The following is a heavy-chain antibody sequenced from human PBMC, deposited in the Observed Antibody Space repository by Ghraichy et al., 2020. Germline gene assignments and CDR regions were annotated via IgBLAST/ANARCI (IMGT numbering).Heavy chain of an antibody. J-gene: IGHJ4*02. CDR1: GGSFSGYY. V-gene: IGHV4-34*01. CDR3: ARGQLVVGDFDY. CDR2: INHSGST. Sequence: SETLSLTCAVYGGSFSGYYWSWIRQPPGQGLEWIGEINHSGSTNYNPSLKSRVTISVDTSKNQFSLKLSSVTAADTAVYYCARGQLVVGDFDYWGQGTLVTVSS. D-gene: IGHD6-6*01.